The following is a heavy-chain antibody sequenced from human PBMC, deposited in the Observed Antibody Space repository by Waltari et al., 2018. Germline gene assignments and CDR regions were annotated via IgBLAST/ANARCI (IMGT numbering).Heavy chain of an antibody. CDR1: GYTFTGYY. V-gene: IGHV1-2*06. D-gene: IGHD6-6*01. CDR3: ARVEYSSSQTADD. CDR2: SSTNTSGK. Sequence: QVQLVQSGAEVKKPGASVKVSCKASGYTFTGYYMHWVRQAPGQGRWWMGRSSTNTSGKNYARRFQGKVVMNRDTSSSTAYMELSSLRADDTAVYYCARVEYSSSQTADDWGQGTLGTVSS. J-gene: IGHJ4*02.